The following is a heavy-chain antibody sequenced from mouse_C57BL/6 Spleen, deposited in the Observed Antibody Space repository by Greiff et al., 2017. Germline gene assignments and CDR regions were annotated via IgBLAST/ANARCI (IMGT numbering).Heavy chain of an antibody. CDR2: IDPETGGT. D-gene: IGHD2-4*01. CDR1: GYTFTDYE. CDR3: TKGLRSWFAY. J-gene: IGHJ3*01. V-gene: IGHV1-15*01. Sequence: VQLQQSGAELVRPGASVTLSCKASGYTFTDYEMHWVKQTPVHGLEWIGAIDPETGGTAYNQKFKGKAILTAYKSSSTAYMELRSLTSEDSAVYYCTKGLRSWFAYWGQGTLVTVSA.